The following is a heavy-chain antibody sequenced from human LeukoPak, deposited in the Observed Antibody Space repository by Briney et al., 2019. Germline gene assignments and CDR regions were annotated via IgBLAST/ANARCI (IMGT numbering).Heavy chain of an antibody. Sequence: PGGSLRLSCAASGFTFSSYTMNWVRQAPGKGLEWVSYISSNSSNIYYADSVKGRFTISRDNSKNSLYLQMNSLRAADTAVYYCAREADRGDPAAFDIWGQGTMVTVSS. CDR2: ISSNSSNI. CDR3: AREADRGDPAAFDI. CDR1: GFTFSSYT. V-gene: IGHV3-48*01. J-gene: IGHJ3*02. D-gene: IGHD2-21*02.